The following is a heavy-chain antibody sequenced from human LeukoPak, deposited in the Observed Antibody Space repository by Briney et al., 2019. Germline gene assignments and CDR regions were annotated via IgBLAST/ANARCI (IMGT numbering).Heavy chain of an antibody. D-gene: IGHD3-10*01. CDR2: IYYSGST. Sequence: SETLSLTCTVSGGSISSSSYYWGWIRQPPGKGLEWIGSIYYSGSTYYNPSLKSRVTISVDTSKNQFSLKLSSVTAADTAVYYCARHRITMVRGVITTLDYWGQGTLVTVSS. J-gene: IGHJ4*02. CDR1: GGSISSSSYY. CDR3: ARHRITMVRGVITTLDY. V-gene: IGHV4-39*01.